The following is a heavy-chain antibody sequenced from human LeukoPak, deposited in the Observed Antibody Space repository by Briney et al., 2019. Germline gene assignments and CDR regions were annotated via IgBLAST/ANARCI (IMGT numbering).Heavy chain of an antibody. D-gene: IGHD3-22*01. CDR2: INPSGGST. J-gene: IGHJ6*03. CDR1: GYTFTSYY. Sequence: ASVKVSCKASGYTFTSYYMHWVRQAPGQGLEWMGIINPSGGSTSYAQKFQGRVTMTEDTSTDTAYMELSSLRSEDTAVYYCATYFDSSGYHGYYYYMDVWGKGTTVTVSS. CDR3: ATYFDSSGYHGYYYYMDV. V-gene: IGHV1-46*01.